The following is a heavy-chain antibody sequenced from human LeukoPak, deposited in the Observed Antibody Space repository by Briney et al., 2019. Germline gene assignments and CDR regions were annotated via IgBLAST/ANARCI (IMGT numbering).Heavy chain of an antibody. CDR2: IDPRSGTP. CDR1: GYTFTGQF. J-gene: IGHJ4*02. V-gene: IGHV1-2*02. Sequence: ASVKVSCKASGYTFTGQFIHWLRQAPGQGLEWMGWIDPRSGTPHYAQKFQDTVTLTRDTSIGTAYMEVHRLQSDDTAVYYCARSGFSTGFYLDFWGQGTLISVSS. D-gene: IGHD6-19*01. CDR3: ARSGFSTGFYLDF.